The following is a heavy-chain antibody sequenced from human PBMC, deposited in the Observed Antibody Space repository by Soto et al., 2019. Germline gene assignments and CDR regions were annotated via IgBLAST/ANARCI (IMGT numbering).Heavy chain of an antibody. Sequence: QVQLHESGPGLVKPSETLSLTYTVSGGSVNNNYWSWIRQAPGRGLEWIGYIFSSGRANYNPSLESRVTISVDTSKNQLSLKLTSVTAADTAVYYCARGGDNSPWYYSLWGQGTLVAVSS. CDR1: GGSVNNNY. J-gene: IGHJ4*02. CDR2: IFSSGRA. V-gene: IGHV4-59*02. D-gene: IGHD3-10*01. CDR3: ARGGDNSPWYYSL.